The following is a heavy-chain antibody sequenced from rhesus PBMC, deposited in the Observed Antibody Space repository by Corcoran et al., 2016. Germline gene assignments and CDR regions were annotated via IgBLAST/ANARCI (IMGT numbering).Heavy chain of an antibody. D-gene: IGHD5-24*01. Sequence: QVQLVQSGAEVKKPGASVKLSCKASRYTFSIYAISWVRQAPGQGLEWMGGIVPLVGITNYAQQFQGRVTITADTSTSTAYMELSSLRSEDTAVYYCARGITAGTVLIDAFDFWGQGLRVTVSS. CDR3: ARGITAGTVLIDAFDF. CDR2: IVPLVGIT. V-gene: IGHV1-151*01. CDR1: RYTFSIYA. J-gene: IGHJ3*01.